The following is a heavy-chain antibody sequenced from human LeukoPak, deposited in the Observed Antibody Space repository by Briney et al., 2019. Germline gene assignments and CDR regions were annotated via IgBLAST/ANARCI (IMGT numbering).Heavy chain of an antibody. CDR2: INHSGST. V-gene: IGHV4-34*01. J-gene: IGHJ4*02. CDR3: ARNLEITIFGVVILDYFDY. D-gene: IGHD3-3*01. Sequence: SETLSLTCAVYGGSFSGYYWSWLRQPPGKGLEWIGEINHSGSTNYNPSLTSRVTISVDTSKNQFSLKLSSVTAADTAVYYCARNLEITIFGVVILDYFDYWGQGTLVTVSS. CDR1: GGSFSGYY.